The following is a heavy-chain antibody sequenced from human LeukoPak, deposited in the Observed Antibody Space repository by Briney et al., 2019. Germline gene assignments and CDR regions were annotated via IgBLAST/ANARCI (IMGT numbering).Heavy chain of an antibody. V-gene: IGHV4-59*01. D-gene: IGHD2-2*03. CDR1: GGSLSSYY. J-gene: IGHJ6*02. Sequence: PSETLSLTCTVSGGSLSSYYWSWIRQPPGKGLEWIGYIYYSGSTNYNPSLKSRVTISVDTSKNQFSLKLSSVTAADTAVYYCARDRSVGYCSSTSCYWDYYYGMDVWGQGTTVTVSS. CDR3: ARDRSVGYCSSTSCYWDYYYGMDV. CDR2: IYYSGST.